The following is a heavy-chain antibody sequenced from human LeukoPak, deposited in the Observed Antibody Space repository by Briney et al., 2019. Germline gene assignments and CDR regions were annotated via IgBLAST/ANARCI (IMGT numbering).Heavy chain of an antibody. CDR3: ARRDCSSTSCPFDY. Sequence: SQTLSLTCTVSAGSISSGGYYWSWIRQHPGKGLEWIGYIYYTGSTYYNPSLKSRVTISVDTSKNQFSLNLSSVTAADTAAYYCARRDCSSTSCPFDYWGQGALATVSS. J-gene: IGHJ4*02. V-gene: IGHV4-31*03. D-gene: IGHD2-2*01. CDR2: IYYTGST. CDR1: AGSISSGGYY.